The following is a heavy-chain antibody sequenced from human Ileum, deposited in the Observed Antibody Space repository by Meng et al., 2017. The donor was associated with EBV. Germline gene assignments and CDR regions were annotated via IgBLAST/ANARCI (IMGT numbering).Heavy chain of an antibody. CDR1: GFTVSNNY. CDR3: ARDGGVTDYYFDN. J-gene: IGHJ4*02. Sequence: EVQLVESGGGLIQPGGSLSVSCAASGFTVSNNYMNWVRQAPGKGLEWVSVIYTGGSTHYGDSVKGRFTISRDNSKNTLYLQMNSLRAEDTAVYYCARDGGVTDYYFDNWGQGTLVTVAS. D-gene: IGHD3-16*01. V-gene: IGHV3-53*01. CDR2: IYTGGST.